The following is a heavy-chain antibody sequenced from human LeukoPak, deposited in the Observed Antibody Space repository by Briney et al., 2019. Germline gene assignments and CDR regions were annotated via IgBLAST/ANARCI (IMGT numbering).Heavy chain of an antibody. CDR3: ARGFDYGFHY. D-gene: IGHD4-17*01. J-gene: IGHJ4*02. CDR1: GFSFSSSA. Sequence: GGSLRLSCAASGFSFSSSAMDWVRHAPGKGLEWVAFMQNDGSEKYYADSVKGRVTISRDIPKNTLYLQMNSLRIEDTAVYYCARGFDYGFHYWGQGTLVTVSS. V-gene: IGHV3-30*02. CDR2: MQNDGSEK.